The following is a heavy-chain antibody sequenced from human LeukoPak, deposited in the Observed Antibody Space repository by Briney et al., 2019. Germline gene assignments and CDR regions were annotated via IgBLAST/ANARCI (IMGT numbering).Heavy chain of an antibody. Sequence: ASLKVSCKASGGTFSSYAISWVLQAPGHGLEWMGGIIPIFGTANYAQKFQGRVTITTDESTSTAYMELSSLRSEDTAVYYCARARVSEDQPFDYWGQGTLVTVSS. CDR3: ARARVSEDQPFDY. J-gene: IGHJ4*02. CDR2: IIPIFGTA. D-gene: IGHD2-2*01. V-gene: IGHV1-69*05. CDR1: GGTFSSYA.